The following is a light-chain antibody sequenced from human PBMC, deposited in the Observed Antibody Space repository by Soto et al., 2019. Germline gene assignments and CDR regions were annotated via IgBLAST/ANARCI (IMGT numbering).Light chain of an antibody. J-gene: IGKJ2*01. CDR1: QSINIY. CDR3: QQSYRRPYT. V-gene: IGKV1-39*01. CDR2: AAS. Sequence: IQLTQSPSSLSASVGDRVTLTCRASQSINIYLNWYQQKPGKAPTLLVYAASSLQSGVPSRFSSGGSPTDFPLTISSLQTEDFATYYCQQSYRRPYTFGQGTKLEI.